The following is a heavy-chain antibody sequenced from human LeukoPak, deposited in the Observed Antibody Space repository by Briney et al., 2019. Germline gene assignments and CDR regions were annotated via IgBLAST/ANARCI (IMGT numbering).Heavy chain of an antibody. CDR3: AKDHDRITIFGVVITGGIIAFDI. CDR1: GFTFSSYA. J-gene: IGHJ3*02. V-gene: IGHV3-23*01. D-gene: IGHD3-3*01. CDR2: ISGSGGST. Sequence: GGSLRLSCAASGFTFSSYAMSWVRQAPGKGLEWVSAISGSGGSTYYAASVKGRFTISKDNSKNTLYLQMNSLRAEDTAVYYCAKDHDRITIFGVVITGGIIAFDIWGQGTMVTVSS.